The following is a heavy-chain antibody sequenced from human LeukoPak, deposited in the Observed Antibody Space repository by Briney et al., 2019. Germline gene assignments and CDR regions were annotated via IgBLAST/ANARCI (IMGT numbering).Heavy chain of an antibody. CDR1: GGSISSGDYY. Sequence: NPSQTPSLTCTVSGGSISSGDYYWSWIRQPPGKGLEWIGYIYYSGSTYYNPSLKSRVTISVDTSKNQFSLKLSSVTAADTAVYYCARGSSGWALIDYWGQGTLVTVSS. J-gene: IGHJ4*02. V-gene: IGHV4-30-4*08. CDR2: IYYSGST. D-gene: IGHD6-19*01. CDR3: ARGSSGWALIDY.